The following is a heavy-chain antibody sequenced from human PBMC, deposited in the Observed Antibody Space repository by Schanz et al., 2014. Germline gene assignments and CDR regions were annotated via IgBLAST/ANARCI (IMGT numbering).Heavy chain of an antibody. Sequence: QVQLVQSGAEVKKPGVSVKVSCKASGYTFTTYYIHWVRQAPGQGLEWMGKINPSSGTTRIAQNFQGRLTVTRDTSTSTVNMELSSLRSEDTAVYYCVRDAGWAFGDYHGMDVWGQGTLVIVSS. D-gene: IGHD3-10*01. CDR2: INPSSGTT. V-gene: IGHV1-46*01. J-gene: IGHJ6*02. CDR3: VRDAGWAFGDYHGMDV. CDR1: GYTFTTYY.